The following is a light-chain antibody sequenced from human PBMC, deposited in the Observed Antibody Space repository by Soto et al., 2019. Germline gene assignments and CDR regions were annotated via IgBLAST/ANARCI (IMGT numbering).Light chain of an antibody. CDR3: YSYSAYTTLWV. Sequence: QSVLTQPASVSGSPGQTITISCAGTKFDIGRYNYVSWYQVHPGKAPKLLIYGVSNRPSGVSNRFSGSKSGNAASLTISGLQAEDEADYYCYSYSAYTTLWVFGGGTKLTVL. V-gene: IGLV2-14*01. CDR1: KFDIGRYNY. J-gene: IGLJ3*02. CDR2: GVS.